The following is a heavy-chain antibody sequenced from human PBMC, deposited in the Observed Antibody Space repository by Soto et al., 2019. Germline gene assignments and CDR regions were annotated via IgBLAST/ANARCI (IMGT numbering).Heavy chain of an antibody. J-gene: IGHJ6*02. V-gene: IGHV1-8*01. CDR2: MNPNSGNT. D-gene: IGHD3-22*01. Sequence: QVQLVQSGAEVKKPGASVKVSCKASGYTFTSYDINWVRQATGQGLEWMGWMNPNSGNTGYAQKFQGRVTMTRNTSISTAYMELSSLRSEDTAVYYCARDRQSYYYDSSGSTTTCGMDVWGQGTTVTVSS. CDR3: ARDRQSYYYDSSGSTTTCGMDV. CDR1: GYTFTSYD.